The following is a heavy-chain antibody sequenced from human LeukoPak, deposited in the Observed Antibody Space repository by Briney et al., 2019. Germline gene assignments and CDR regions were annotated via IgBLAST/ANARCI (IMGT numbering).Heavy chain of an antibody. CDR1: GASIRSGDYY. CDR3: ARDCSGGSCYGAFDI. CDR2: IYDSGST. J-gene: IGHJ3*02. Sequence: SETLSLTCTVSGASIRSGDYYWSWIRQPPGKGLEWIGYIYDSGSTYYNPSLKSRITISVDTSENRFSLKLSSVTVTDTAVYYCARDCSGGSCYGAFDIWGQGTMVTVSS. D-gene: IGHD2-15*01. V-gene: IGHV4-30-4*01.